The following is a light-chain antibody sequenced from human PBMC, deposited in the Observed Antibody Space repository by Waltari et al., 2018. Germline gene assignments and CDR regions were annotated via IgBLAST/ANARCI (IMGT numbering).Light chain of an antibody. CDR1: QNINHN. CDR3: QQYNNWPPWT. CDR2: AAS. J-gene: IGKJ1*01. Sequence: ETLMTPSPATLSASPGERVTLSCRASQNINHNLAWYQQKPGQTPRPLIYAASTRATGIPVRFSGGGSGTEFTLTISSLQSEDFAVYDCQQYNNWPPWTVGQGTKVE. V-gene: IGKV3-15*01.